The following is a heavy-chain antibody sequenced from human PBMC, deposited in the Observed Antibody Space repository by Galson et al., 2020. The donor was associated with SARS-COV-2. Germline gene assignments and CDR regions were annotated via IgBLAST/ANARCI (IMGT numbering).Heavy chain of an antibody. J-gene: IGHJ5*02. V-gene: IGHV3-21*01. CDR1: GFTFSSYS. D-gene: IGHD6-13*01. Sequence: GESLKISCAASGFTFSSYSMNWVRQAPGKGLEWVSSISSSSSYIYYADSVKGRFTISRDNAKNSLYLQMNSLRAEDTAVYYCARDSSSSWYNWFDPWGQGTLVTVSS. CDR2: ISSSSSYI. CDR3: ARDSSSSWYNWFDP.